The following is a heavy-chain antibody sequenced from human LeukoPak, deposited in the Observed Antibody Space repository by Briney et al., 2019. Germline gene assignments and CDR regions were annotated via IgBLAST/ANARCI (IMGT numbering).Heavy chain of an antibody. Sequence: GGSLRLSCAASGFTFDDYGMSWVRQAPGKGLEWVSGINWNGGSTGYADSVKGRFTISRDNAKNSLYLQMNSLRAGDTALYYCARGNYYYDSSGYHSLDYWGQGTWSPSPQ. CDR3: ARGNYYYDSSGYHSLDY. CDR1: GFTFDDYG. CDR2: INWNGGST. D-gene: IGHD3-22*01. V-gene: IGHV3-20*04. J-gene: IGHJ4*02.